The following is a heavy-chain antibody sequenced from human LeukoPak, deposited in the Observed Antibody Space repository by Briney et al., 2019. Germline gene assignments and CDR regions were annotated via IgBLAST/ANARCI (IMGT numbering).Heavy chain of an antibody. Sequence: SETLSLTCTVSGYSISSGYYWGWIRQPPGKGLEWIGSIYHSGSTYYNPSLKSRVTISVDTSKNQFSLKLSSVTAADTAVYYCALKTEQQLVLGHSYYFDYWGQGTLVTVSS. D-gene: IGHD6-13*01. CDR1: GYSISSGYY. J-gene: IGHJ4*02. V-gene: IGHV4-38-2*02. CDR3: ALKTEQQLVLGHSYYFDY. CDR2: IYHSGST.